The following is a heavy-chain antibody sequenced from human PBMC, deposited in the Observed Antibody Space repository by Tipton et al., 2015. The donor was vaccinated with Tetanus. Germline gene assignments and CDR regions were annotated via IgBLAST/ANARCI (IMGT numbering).Heavy chain of an antibody. CDR1: GDSLRTGDRN. J-gene: IGHJ4*02. CDR3: AGVTAQRTELYFDH. D-gene: IGHD6-13*01. CDR2: VSSSGST. V-gene: IGHV4-61*08. Sequence: TLSLTCTVSGDSLRTGDRNWSWIRQPPGKGLEWLAYVSSSGSTNSDYFLKSRITISRDTSTNQYFLKLSSVTPADTAVYFCAGVTAQRTELYFDHWGQGTLVTVSS.